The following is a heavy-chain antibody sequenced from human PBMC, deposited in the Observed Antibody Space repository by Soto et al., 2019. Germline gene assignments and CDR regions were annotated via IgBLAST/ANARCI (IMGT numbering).Heavy chain of an antibody. V-gene: IGHV3-23*01. Sequence: EVQLLESGGGLVQPGKSLRLSCAASGFTFSSFAMSWVRQAPGKGLEWVSVTSGSGGTTYSADSVKGRFTISRDNSKNTLYLQMTRLRVEDTAVYYCAKCGAVEIAVAGTHFDFWGQGNLVTVSS. J-gene: IGHJ4*02. D-gene: IGHD6-19*01. CDR2: TSGSGGTT. CDR3: AKCGAVEIAVAGTHFDF. CDR1: GFTFSSFA.